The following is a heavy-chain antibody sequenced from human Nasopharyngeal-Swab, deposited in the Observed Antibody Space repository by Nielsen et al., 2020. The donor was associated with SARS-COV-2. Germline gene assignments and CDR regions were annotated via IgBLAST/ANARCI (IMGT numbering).Heavy chain of an antibody. Sequence: GGSLRLSCAASGFTFSSYWMSWVRQAPGKGLEWVANIKQDGSEKYYVDSVKGRFTISRDNAKNSLYLQMNSLRAEDTAMYYCASLSSSSWFFDYWGQGTLVTVSS. V-gene: IGHV3-7*01. J-gene: IGHJ4*02. CDR2: IKQDGSEK. CDR1: GFTFSSYW. D-gene: IGHD6-13*01. CDR3: ASLSSSSWFFDY.